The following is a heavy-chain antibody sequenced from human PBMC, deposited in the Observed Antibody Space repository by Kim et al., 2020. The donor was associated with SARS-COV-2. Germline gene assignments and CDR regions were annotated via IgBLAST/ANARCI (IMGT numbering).Heavy chain of an antibody. CDR1: GFTFSSYS. D-gene: IGHD1-7*01. Sequence: GGSLRLSCAASGFTFSSYSMNWVRQAPGKGLEWVSSISSSSSYIYYADSVKGRFTISRDNAKNSLYLQMNSLRAEDTAVYYCARDLAWVYNWNYWGEDYYYGMDVWGQGTTVTVSS. CDR2: ISSSSSYI. J-gene: IGHJ6*02. V-gene: IGHV3-21*01. CDR3: ARDLAWVYNWNYWGEDYYYGMDV.